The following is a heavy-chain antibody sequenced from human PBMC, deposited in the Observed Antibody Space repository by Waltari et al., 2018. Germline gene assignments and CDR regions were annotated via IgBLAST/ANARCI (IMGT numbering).Heavy chain of an antibody. J-gene: IGHJ4*02. D-gene: IGHD2-21*02. Sequence: EVQLAESGGGLVQPGGSLRLSCVASGFMFSSYAMNWVRQAPGKGLVWVVSVSGPSTYTFYSDSVKGRFTISRDNAKNSVFLQMNGLRDDDTAIYYCAKEGLGGDRQFDYWGQGTLVRVSS. CDR2: VSGPSTYT. CDR3: AKEGLGGDRQFDY. CDR1: GFMFSSYA. V-gene: IGHV3-21*06.